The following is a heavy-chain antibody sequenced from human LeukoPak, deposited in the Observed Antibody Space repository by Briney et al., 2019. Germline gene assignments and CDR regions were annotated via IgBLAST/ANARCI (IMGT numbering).Heavy chain of an antibody. J-gene: IGHJ3*02. Sequence: ASVTVSCKASGYTFTSYYMHWVRQAPGQGLEWMGIINPSGGSTSYAQKFQGRVTMTTDTSTSTGYMELRSLRSDDTAVYYCARDGIVGALAYLDIWSQGTMVTVSS. CDR3: ARDGIVGALAYLDI. D-gene: IGHD1-26*01. CDR2: INPSGGST. CDR1: GYTFTSYY. V-gene: IGHV1-46*01.